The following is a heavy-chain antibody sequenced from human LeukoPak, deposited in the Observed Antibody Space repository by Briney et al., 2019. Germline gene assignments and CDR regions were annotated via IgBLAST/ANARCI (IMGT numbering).Heavy chain of an antibody. Sequence: GRSLRLSCAASGFTFSSYAMHWVRQAPGKGLEWVAVISYDGSNKYYADSVKGRFTISRDNSKNTLYLQMNSLRAEDTAVYYCARSRASDAFDIWGQGTMVTVSS. CDR3: ARSRASDAFDI. D-gene: IGHD3-10*01. CDR2: ISYDGSNK. CDR1: GFTFSSYA. J-gene: IGHJ3*02. V-gene: IGHV3-30-3*01.